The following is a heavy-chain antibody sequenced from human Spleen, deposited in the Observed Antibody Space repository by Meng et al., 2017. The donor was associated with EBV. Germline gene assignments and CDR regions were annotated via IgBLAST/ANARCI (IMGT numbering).Heavy chain of an antibody. CDR1: XDSVSNINGG. J-gene: IGHJ5*02. V-gene: IGHV6-1*01. CDR3: AGVGSTISTDWFDT. Sequence: QVQLQQSGPGPVKPSQTLSLTCAXXXDSVSNINGGWNWIRQSPSRGLEWLGRTYYRSKWYNDYAVSVKGRITINPDTTKNQVSLQLNSVTPEDTAVYYCAGVGSTISTDWFDTWGQGTLVTVSS. D-gene: IGHD3-9*01. CDR2: TYYRSKWYN.